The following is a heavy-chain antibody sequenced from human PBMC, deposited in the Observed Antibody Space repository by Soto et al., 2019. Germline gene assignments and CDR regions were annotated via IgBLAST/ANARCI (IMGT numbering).Heavy chain of an antibody. J-gene: IGHJ4*02. CDR2: IHHDGGT. Sequence: QVQLQQWGAGLLKPSETLSLTCTVYGGSFSRYHWNWIRQAPGKGLEWIGEIHHDGGTNYSPSLEGRVTISVETSKNEFSLKLSSVTAADTGVYYCARGYGEEWPTSDFWGQGTLVTVSS. D-gene: IGHD3-10*01. CDR1: GGSFSRYH. CDR3: ARGYGEEWPTSDF. V-gene: IGHV4-34*01.